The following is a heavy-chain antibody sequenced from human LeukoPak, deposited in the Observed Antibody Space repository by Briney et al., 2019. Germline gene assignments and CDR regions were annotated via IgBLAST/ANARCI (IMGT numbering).Heavy chain of an antibody. V-gene: IGHV3-23*01. D-gene: IGHD3-10*01. CDR3: AKDGYYGSGSPNWFDP. CDR2: ISGSGGST. Sequence: GGSLRLSCAASGFTFSSYGMSWVRQAPGEGLEWVSAISGSGGSTYYADSVKGRFTISRDNSKNTLYLQMNSLRAEDTAVYYCAKDGYYGSGSPNWFDPWGQGTLVTVSS. J-gene: IGHJ5*02. CDR1: GFTFSSYG.